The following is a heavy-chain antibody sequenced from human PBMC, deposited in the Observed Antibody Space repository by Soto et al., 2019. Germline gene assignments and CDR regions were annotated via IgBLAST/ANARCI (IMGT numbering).Heavy chain of an antibody. V-gene: IGHV1-69*13. CDR1: GGTFSSYA. D-gene: IGHD2-15*01. CDR2: IIPIFVTA. Sequence: SSVKVSCKASGGTFSSYAISWVRQAPGQGLEWMGGIIPIFVTANYAQKFQGRVTITADESTSTAYMELSSLRSEDTAVYYCAGYPVGVVAATPGVNCYYGMDVWGQGTTVTVSS. J-gene: IGHJ6*02. CDR3: AGYPVGVVAATPGVNCYYGMDV.